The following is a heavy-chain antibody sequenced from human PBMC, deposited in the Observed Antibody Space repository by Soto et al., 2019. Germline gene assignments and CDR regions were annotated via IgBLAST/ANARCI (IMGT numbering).Heavy chain of an antibody. CDR2: INSSNRNA. J-gene: IGHJ6*02. Sequence: VSCDASACSFTVYGVNGVRQSPGQGLEWMGCINSSNRNAEYAQNLEGRVTMTIDTSTSTAYMDLRSLRSDDTAVYYCARGGPTSADHYYGMDVWGQGTTVTVSS. D-gene: IGHD3-10*01. CDR1: ACSFTVYG. CDR3: ARGGPTSADHYYGMDV. V-gene: IGHV1-18*01.